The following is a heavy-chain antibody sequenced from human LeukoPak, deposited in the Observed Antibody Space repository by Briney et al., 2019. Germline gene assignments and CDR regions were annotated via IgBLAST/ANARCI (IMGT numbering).Heavy chain of an antibody. V-gene: IGHV1-18*01. Sequence: VASVKVSCKASVGTFSSYAISWVRQAPGQGLEWMGWISAYNGNTNYAQKLQGRVTMTTDTSTSTAYMELRSLRSADTAVYYCARKYYDSSGSDYWGQGTLVTVSS. CDR3: ARKYYDSSGSDY. J-gene: IGHJ4*02. CDR2: ISAYNGNT. CDR1: VGTFSSYA. D-gene: IGHD3-22*01.